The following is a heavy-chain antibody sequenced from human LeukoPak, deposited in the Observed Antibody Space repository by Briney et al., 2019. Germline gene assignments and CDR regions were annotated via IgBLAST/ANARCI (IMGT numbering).Heavy chain of an antibody. J-gene: IGHJ4*02. CDR2: IHHPGST. V-gene: IGHV4-38-2*02. D-gene: IGHD2-2*01. CDR3: ARDSRYCSGASCYS. CDR1: GYAISSGY. Sequence: SETLSLTCTVSGYAISSGYWGWVRQPPGKGLEWIGSIHHPGSTYYNPSLKSRVTISIDTFKNQFSLKLSSVTAADTAVYYCARDSRYCSGASCYSWGQGTLVTVSS.